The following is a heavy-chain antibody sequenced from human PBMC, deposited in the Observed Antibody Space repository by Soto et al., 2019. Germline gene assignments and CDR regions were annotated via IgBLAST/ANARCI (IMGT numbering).Heavy chain of an antibody. J-gene: IGHJ4*02. CDR2: ISYDGSNK. D-gene: IGHD3-10*01. CDR3: AKGAALGGGSGSYFDY. CDR1: GFTFSSYG. V-gene: IGHV3-30*18. Sequence: QVQLVESGGGVVLPGRSLRLSCAASGFTFSSYGMHWVRQAPGKGLEWVAVISYDGSNKYYADSVKGRFTISRDNSKNTLYLEMNSLRAEDTAVYYCAKGAALGGGSGSYFDYWGQGTLVTVSS.